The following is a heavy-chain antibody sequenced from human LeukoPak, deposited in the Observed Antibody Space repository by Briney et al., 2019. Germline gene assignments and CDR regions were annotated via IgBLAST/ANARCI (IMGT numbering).Heavy chain of an antibody. CDR1: GGSISSSNW. Sequence: SGTLSLTCAVSGGSISSSNWWSWVRQPPGKGLEWIGEINHSGSTNYNPSLKSRVTISVDTSKNQFSLKLSSVTAADTAVYYCAREGPRGPVRYYFDYWGQGTLVTVSS. CDR2: INHSGST. V-gene: IGHV4-4*02. D-gene: IGHD3-10*01. J-gene: IGHJ4*02. CDR3: AREGPRGPVRYYFDY.